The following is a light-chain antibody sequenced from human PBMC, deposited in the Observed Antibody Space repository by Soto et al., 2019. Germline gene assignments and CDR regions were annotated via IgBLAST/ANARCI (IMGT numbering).Light chain of an antibody. V-gene: IGKV3-20*01. CDR2: GTS. CDR3: QQYTNSPPMST. CDR1: QSMSNRY. Sequence: DIVLTQSPGTLSLSPGERATLSCRASQSMSNRYLAWYHQKPGQAPRLLIYGTSNRASGIPDRFSGSGSGNDFTLTISRLEPEDFALYYCQQYTNSPPMSTFGQGTRLEI. J-gene: IGKJ2*01.